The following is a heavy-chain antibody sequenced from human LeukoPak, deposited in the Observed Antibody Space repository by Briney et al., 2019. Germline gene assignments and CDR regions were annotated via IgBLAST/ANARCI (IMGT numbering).Heavy chain of an antibody. D-gene: IGHD3-10*01. J-gene: IGHJ4*02. CDR2: ISSSSSSI. Sequence: TGGSLRLSCAASGFTFSSYSMNWVRQAPGKGLEWVSYISSSSSSIYYADSVKGRFTISRGNAKNSLYLQMNSLRDDDTAVYYCARDWGSGSPPFDYWGQGTLVTVSS. V-gene: IGHV3-48*02. CDR1: GFTFSSYS. CDR3: ARDWGSGSPPFDY.